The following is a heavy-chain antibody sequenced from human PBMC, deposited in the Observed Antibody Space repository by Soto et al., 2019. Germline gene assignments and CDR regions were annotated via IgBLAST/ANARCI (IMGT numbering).Heavy chain of an antibody. V-gene: IGHV3-23*01. CDR2: ISGSGGST. D-gene: IGHD3-16*02. Sequence: GSLRLSCAASGFTFSSYAMSWVRQAPGKGLEWVSAISGSGGSTYYADSVKGRFTISRDNSKNTLYLQMNSLRAEDTAVYYCASRAGLHLGELSSHFDYWGQGTLVTVSS. CDR3: ASRAGLHLGELSSHFDY. J-gene: IGHJ4*02. CDR1: GFTFSSYA.